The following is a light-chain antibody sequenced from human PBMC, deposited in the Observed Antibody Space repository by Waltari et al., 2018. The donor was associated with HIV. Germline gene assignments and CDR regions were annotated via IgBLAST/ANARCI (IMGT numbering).Light chain of an antibody. V-gene: IGKV3-15*01. Sequence: ELVMTQSPATLSVSPGDRATLSCRASQSVSSNLAWYQPKPGQTPRLLIYGASTRATGIPARFSGGGSGTEFTLTISSLQSEDFAVYYCQQYDNWPPLTFGGGTKVEIK. CDR1: QSVSSN. J-gene: IGKJ4*01. CDR2: GAS. CDR3: QQYDNWPPLT.